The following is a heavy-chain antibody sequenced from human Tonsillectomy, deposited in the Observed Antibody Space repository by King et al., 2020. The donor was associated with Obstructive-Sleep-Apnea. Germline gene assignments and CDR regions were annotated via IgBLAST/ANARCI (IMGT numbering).Heavy chain of an antibody. V-gene: IGHV3-30*04. J-gene: IGHJ3*02. CDR1: GFTFSTYA. Sequence: VQLVESGGGVVQPGRSLRLSCAASGFTFSTYAMHWVRQAPGKGLEWVALISYDGTNKYYADTVKGRFTISRDNSKNMLFLQMTSLRAEDTAVYYCARVRYTEVDALDTWGQGTMVTVSS. CDR3: ARVRYTEVDALDT. D-gene: IGHD1-1*01. CDR2: ISYDGTNK.